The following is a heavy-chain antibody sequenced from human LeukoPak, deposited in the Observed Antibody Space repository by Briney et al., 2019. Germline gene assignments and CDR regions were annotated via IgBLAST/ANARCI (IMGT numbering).Heavy chain of an antibody. D-gene: IGHD1-1*01. CDR2: INSDGSST. CDR3: ARGYPYDAFDI. J-gene: IGHJ3*02. V-gene: IGHV3-74*01. Sequence: PGGSLRLSCAASGFTFSSYWMHWVRQAPGKGLVWVSRINSDGSSTSYADSVKGRFTISRGNAKNTLYLQMNSLRAEDTAVYYCARGYPYDAFDIWGQGTMVTVSS. CDR1: GFTFSSYW.